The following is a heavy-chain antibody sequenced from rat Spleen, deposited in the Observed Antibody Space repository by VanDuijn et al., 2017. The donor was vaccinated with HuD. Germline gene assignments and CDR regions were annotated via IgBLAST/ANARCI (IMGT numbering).Heavy chain of an antibody. V-gene: IGHV5-29*01. D-gene: IGHD1-11*01. Sequence: EVQLVASGGGLVQPGRSLKLSCAASGFTFSNSDMAWVRQAPTKGLEWVATLNPDGGSTYYPDSVKGRFTISRDNAENTVYLQMNSLKSEDTATYYCAKEANYGGLMDAWGQGASVTVSS. CDR1: GFTFSNSD. J-gene: IGHJ4*01. CDR2: LNPDGGST. CDR3: AKEANYGGLMDA.